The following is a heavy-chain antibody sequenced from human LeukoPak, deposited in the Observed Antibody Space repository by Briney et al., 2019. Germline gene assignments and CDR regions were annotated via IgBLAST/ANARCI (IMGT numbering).Heavy chain of an antibody. V-gene: IGHV5-51*01. J-gene: IGHJ4*02. CDR3: TRQSTSINGVCTKVGDY. CDR1: GCTITTSW. CDR2: IYPGDSDT. Sequence: GESLKISCAGSGCTITTSWICFLRQMPGKGLEWMGIIYPGDSDTRYSPSFQGQVTISADKSIRIAYLQWSSLNSPYMQMYDLTRQSTSINGVCTKVGDYWGQGTLVTVSS. D-gene: IGHD2-8*01.